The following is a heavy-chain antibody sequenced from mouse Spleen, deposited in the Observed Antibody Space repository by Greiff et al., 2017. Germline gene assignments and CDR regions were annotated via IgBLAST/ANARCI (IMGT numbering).Heavy chain of an antibody. CDR1: GFTFSSYA. Sequence: EVHLVESGEGLVKPGGSLKLSCAASGFTFSSYAMSWVRQTPEKRLEWVAYISSGGDYIYYADTVKGRFTISRDNARNTLYLQMSSLKSEDTAMYYCTRAYYSNPYYYAMDYWGQGTSVTVSS. CDR2: ISSGGDYI. J-gene: IGHJ4*01. D-gene: IGHD2-5*01. V-gene: IGHV5-9-1*02. CDR3: TRAYYSNPYYYAMDY.